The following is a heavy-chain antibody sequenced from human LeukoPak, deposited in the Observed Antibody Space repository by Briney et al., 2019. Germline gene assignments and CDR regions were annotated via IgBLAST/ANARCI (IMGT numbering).Heavy chain of an antibody. V-gene: IGHV1-24*01. J-gene: IGHJ4*02. D-gene: IGHD3-22*01. CDR3: ATSTYYYDSSGYYLGY. CDR2: FDPEDGET. Sequence: ASVKVSCKVSGYTLTELSMHWVRQAPGKGLEWMGGFDPEDGETNYAQKFQGRVTMTEDTSTDTAYMELSSLRSEDTAVYYCATSTYYYDSSGYYLGYWGQGTLVTVSS. CDR1: GYTLTELS.